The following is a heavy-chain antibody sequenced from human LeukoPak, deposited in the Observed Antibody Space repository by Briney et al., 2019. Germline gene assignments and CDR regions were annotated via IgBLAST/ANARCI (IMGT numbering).Heavy chain of an antibody. CDR2: INPSSGGT. D-gene: IGHD2-15*01. CDR3: ARGVVAATFYYYMDV. V-gene: IGHV1-2*02. CDR1: GYTSTSYD. J-gene: IGHJ6*03. Sequence: GASVKVSCKASGYTSTSYDINWVRQAPRQGLEWMGWINPSSGGTNYAQKFQGRVTMTRDTSISTAYMELSRLRSDDTAVYYCARGVVAATFYYYMDVWGKGTTVTVSS.